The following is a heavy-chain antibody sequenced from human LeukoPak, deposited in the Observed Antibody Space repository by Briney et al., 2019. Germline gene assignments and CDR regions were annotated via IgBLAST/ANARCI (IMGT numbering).Heavy chain of an antibody. V-gene: IGHV4-34*01. CDR1: GGSFSGYY. J-gene: IGHJ3*02. CDR3: ARANYGGDSGGNAFDI. CDR2: INHSGST. D-gene: IGHD4-23*01. Sequence: PSETLSLTCAVYGGSFSGYYWSWIRQPPGKGLEWIGEINHSGSTNYNPSLKSRVTISVDMSRNQFSLKVNSVTAADSALFYCARANYGGDSGGNAFDIWGQGTVVTVSS.